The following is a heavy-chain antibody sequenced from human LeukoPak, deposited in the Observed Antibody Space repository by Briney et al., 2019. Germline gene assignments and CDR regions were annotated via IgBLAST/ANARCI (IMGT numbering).Heavy chain of an antibody. V-gene: IGHV3-30*02. J-gene: IGHJ5*02. D-gene: IGHD3-10*01. CDR1: GFIFGDYG. Sequence: GGSLRLSCAASGFIFGDYGMQWVRQAPGKGLEWVSFIRYDGSNKYYADSVKGRFTISRDNSKNTLYLQMNSLRAEDTAVYYCARDDAYYYGSGSYYYRGFDPWGQGTLVTVSS. CDR3: ARDDAYYYGSGSYYYRGFDP. CDR2: IRYDGSNK.